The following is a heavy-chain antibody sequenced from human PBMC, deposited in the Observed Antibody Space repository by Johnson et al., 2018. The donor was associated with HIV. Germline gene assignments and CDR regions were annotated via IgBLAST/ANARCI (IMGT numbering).Heavy chain of an antibody. Sequence: VQLVESGGGLVKPGGSLRLSCAASGFTFSSYGMSWVRQAPGKGLEWVSGITGTGGSTYYADSVKGRFTISRDNSKNTLYLQMNSLRAEDTAVYYCARALTTDAFDIWGQGTMVTVSS. CDR2: ITGTGGST. CDR3: ARALTTDAFDI. D-gene: IGHD4-17*01. CDR1: GFTFSSYG. V-gene: IGHV3-23*04. J-gene: IGHJ3*02.